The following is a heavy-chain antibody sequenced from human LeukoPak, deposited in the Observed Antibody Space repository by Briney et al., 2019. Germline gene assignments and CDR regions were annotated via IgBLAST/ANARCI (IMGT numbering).Heavy chain of an antibody. D-gene: IGHD3-9*01. J-gene: IGHJ3*02. Sequence: SETLSLTCTVSGGSISSSSYYWGWIRQPPGKGLEWIGSIYYSGSTYYNPSLKSRVTISVDTSKNQFSLKLSSVTAADTAVYYCARPYYDILTGYSPYDAFDIWGQGTMVTVSS. CDR3: ARPYYDILTGYSPYDAFDI. CDR2: IYYSGST. V-gene: IGHV4-39*07. CDR1: GGSISSSSYY.